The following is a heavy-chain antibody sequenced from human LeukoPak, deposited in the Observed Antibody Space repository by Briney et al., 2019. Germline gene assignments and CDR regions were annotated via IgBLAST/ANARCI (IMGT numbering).Heavy chain of an antibody. CDR3: ARKSGWYAYYFDY. J-gene: IGHJ4*02. Sequence: PSETLSHTCAVYGGSFSGYYWSWIRQPPGKGLEWIGEINHSGSTNYNPSLKSRVTISVDTSKNQFSLKLSSVTAADTAVYYCARKSGWYAYYFDYWGQGTLVTVSS. CDR1: GGSFSGYY. V-gene: IGHV4-34*01. D-gene: IGHD6-19*01. CDR2: INHSGST.